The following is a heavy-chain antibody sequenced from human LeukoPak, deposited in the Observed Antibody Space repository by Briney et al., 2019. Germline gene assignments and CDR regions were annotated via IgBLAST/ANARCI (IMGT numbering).Heavy chain of an antibody. D-gene: IGHD3-16*01. Sequence: PSETLSLTCAVYGGSFSGYYWSWIRQPPGKGLEWIGEINHSGSTNYNPSLKSRVTISIDTSKNQFSLKVSSVTAADTAVYYCATYGGQTAYYFDYWSQGTLVTVSS. V-gene: IGHV4-34*01. CDR3: ATYGGQTAYYFDY. CDR2: INHSGST. J-gene: IGHJ4*02. CDR1: GGSFSGYY.